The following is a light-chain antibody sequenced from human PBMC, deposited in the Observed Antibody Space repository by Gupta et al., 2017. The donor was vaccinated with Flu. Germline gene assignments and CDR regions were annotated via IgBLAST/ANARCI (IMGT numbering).Light chain of an antibody. Sequence: DIVLTQTPLSSPVTLGQPASISCRSTQSLVYRDGKTYLSWLQQRPGQPPRLLIYQISNRFSGVPDRFSGSGAGTDFTLKISTVEVEDVGVYYCMQAVQFPYTFGQGTRLAIK. V-gene: IGKV2-24*01. CDR3: MQAVQFPYT. J-gene: IGKJ2*01. CDR1: QSLVYRDGKTY. CDR2: QIS.